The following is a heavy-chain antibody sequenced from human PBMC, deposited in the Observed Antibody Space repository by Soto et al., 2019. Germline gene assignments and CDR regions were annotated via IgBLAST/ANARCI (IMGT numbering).Heavy chain of an antibody. CDR3: ARARVDILTGYSPTFCGMDV. V-gene: IGHV3-13*01. D-gene: IGHD3-9*01. CDR1: GFTFSSYD. J-gene: IGHJ6*02. Sequence: GGSLRLSCAASGFTFSSYDMHWVRQATGKGLEWVSAIGTAGDTYYPGSVKGRFTISRENAKNSLYLQMNSLRAEDTAVYYCARARVDILTGYSPTFCGMDVWGQGTTVTVSS. CDR2: IGTAGDT.